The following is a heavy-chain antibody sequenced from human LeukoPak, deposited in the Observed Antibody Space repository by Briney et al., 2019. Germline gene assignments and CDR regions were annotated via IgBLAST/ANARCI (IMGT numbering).Heavy chain of an antibody. V-gene: IGHV1-2*04. D-gene: IGHD6-19*01. CDR1: GYTFTGYY. J-gene: IGHJ4*02. CDR3: ARDGLIAVAGFDY. CDR2: INPNSGGT. Sequence: GASVKVSCKASGYTFTGYYMHWVRQAPGQGLEWMGWINPNSGGTNYAQKFQGWVTMTRDTSISTAYMKLSRLRSDDTAVYYCARDGLIAVAGFDYWGQGTLVTVSS.